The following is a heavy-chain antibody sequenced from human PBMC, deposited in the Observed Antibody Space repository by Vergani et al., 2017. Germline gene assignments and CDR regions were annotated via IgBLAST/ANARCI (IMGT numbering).Heavy chain of an antibody. CDR3: TTDPRYCGDGSCYWLRDHHYYGMDV. V-gene: IGHV3-15*07. D-gene: IGHD2-21*01. Sequence: EVQLVESGGGIVKPGGSLRLSCVASGFSFRNAWMNWVRRTPGKGLEWVGRIKSKFDRGTTDYAAAVKGRFTISRDDSKNTLFLQMNGLKTEDIGVYYGTTDPRYCGDGSCYWLRDHHYYGMDVWGQGTTVTVSS. J-gene: IGHJ6*02. CDR2: IKSKFDRGTT. CDR1: GFSFRNAW.